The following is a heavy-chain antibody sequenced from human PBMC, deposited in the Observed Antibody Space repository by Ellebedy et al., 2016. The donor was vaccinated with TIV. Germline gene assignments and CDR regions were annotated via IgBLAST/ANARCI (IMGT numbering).Heavy chain of an antibody. D-gene: IGHD3-16*01. V-gene: IGHV3-23*01. CDR3: AKDQVGGDGRWVFDV. CDR2: IYGSGGVI. J-gene: IGHJ3*01. CDR1: GFTFSTYA. Sequence: GESLKISCAASGFTFSTYAMAWVRQTPGEGLEWVPGIYGSGGVISYADSVKGRFTISRDNSRNTLYLQMNSLRAEDTAIYYCAKDQVGGDGRWVFDVWGQGTMLTVSS.